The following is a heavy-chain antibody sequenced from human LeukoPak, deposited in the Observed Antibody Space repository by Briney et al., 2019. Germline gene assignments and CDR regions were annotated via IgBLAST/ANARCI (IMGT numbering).Heavy chain of an antibody. Sequence: SETLSLTCTVSGGSISSYYWSWIRQPAGKGLEWVGRIYTSGGANYNPSLKSRVTMSVDTSKNQLSLKLSSVSAADTAVYYCARGRAVAGTFRFDPWGQGTLVTVSS. V-gene: IGHV4-4*07. D-gene: IGHD6-19*01. CDR2: IYTSGGA. J-gene: IGHJ5*02. CDR1: GGSISSYY. CDR3: ARGRAVAGTFRFDP.